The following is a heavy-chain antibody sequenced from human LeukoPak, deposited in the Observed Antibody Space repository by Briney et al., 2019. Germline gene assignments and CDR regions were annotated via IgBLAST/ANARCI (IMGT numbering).Heavy chain of an antibody. Sequence: SETLSLTCTVSGGSISSGSYYWSWIRQPAGKGLEWIGRIYTGGSTNYNPSLKSRVTTSVDTSKNQFSLKLSSVTAADTAVYYCARTYYYDSSGYGGAFDIWGQGTMVTVSS. D-gene: IGHD3-22*01. CDR1: GGSISSGSYY. V-gene: IGHV4-61*02. CDR2: IYTGGST. J-gene: IGHJ3*02. CDR3: ARTYYYDSSGYGGAFDI.